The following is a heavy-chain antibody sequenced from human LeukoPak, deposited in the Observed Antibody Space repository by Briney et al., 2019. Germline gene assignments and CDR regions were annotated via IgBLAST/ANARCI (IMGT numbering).Heavy chain of an antibody. CDR1: GFSLSTSGMC. CDR3: ARIRTPHYGGYDTFDI. D-gene: IGHD4-17*01. V-gene: IGHV2-70*11. CDR2: IDWDDDK. Sequence: KESGPTLVKPTQTLTLTCTFSGFSLSTSGMCISWIRQPPGKALEWLARIDWDDDKYYNTSLKTRLTISKDTSKNQVVLTMASMDPIDTATYYCARIRTPHYGGYDTFDIWGQGTMVTVSS. J-gene: IGHJ3*02.